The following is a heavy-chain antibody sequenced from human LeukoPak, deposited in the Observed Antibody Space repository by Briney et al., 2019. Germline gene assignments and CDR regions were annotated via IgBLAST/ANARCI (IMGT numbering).Heavy chain of an antibody. CDR3: ARGGGGYDHYSGMDV. V-gene: IGHV1-46*01. J-gene: IGHJ6*04. CDR2: INPSGGST. Sequence: ASVKVSCKASGYTFTSYYMHWVRQAPGQGLEWMGIINPSGGSTSYAQKFQGRVTMTRDTSTSTVYMELSSLRSEDTAVYYCARGGGGYDHYSGMDVWGKGTTVTVSS. CDR1: GYTFTSYY. D-gene: IGHD5-12*01.